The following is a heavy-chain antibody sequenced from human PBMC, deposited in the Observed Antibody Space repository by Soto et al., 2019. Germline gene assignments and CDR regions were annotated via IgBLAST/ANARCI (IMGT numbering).Heavy chain of an antibody. V-gene: IGHV3-23*01. Sequence: GGPLRLSCVSSGFTFSGYTMVWVREAPGKGLEWVSDISGSGGSTYYADSVKGRFTISRDNSKNTLYLQMNSLRAEDTAVYYCAKFPQWLAYDAFDIWGQGTMVTVSS. D-gene: IGHD6-19*01. J-gene: IGHJ3*02. CDR3: AKFPQWLAYDAFDI. CDR1: GFTFSGYT. CDR2: ISGSGGST.